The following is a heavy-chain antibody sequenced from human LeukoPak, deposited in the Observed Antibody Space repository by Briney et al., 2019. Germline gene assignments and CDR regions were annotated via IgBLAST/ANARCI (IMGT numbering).Heavy chain of an antibody. Sequence: SETLSLTCTVSGGSISSYYWSWIRQPPGKGLEWIGYIYYSGSTNYNPSLKSRVSISVDTSKNQFSLNLSSVTAADTAVYYCARGLVDCSGGSCYLGWFDPWGQGTPVTVSS. CDR2: IYYSGST. J-gene: IGHJ5*02. D-gene: IGHD2-15*01. V-gene: IGHV4-59*12. CDR1: GGSISSYY. CDR3: ARGLVDCSGGSCYLGWFDP.